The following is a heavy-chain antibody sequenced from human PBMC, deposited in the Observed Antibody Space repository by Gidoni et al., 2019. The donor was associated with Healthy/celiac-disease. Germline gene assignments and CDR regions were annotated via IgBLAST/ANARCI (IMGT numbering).Heavy chain of an antibody. CDR3: ARGGYCSSTSCYPGPPYYFDY. Sequence: EVQLVESGGGLVQPGGSLRLSCAASGFNVSSNYISWVRQAPGKGLEWVSVIYSGGSTYYADSVKGRFTISRDNSKNTLYLQMNSLRAEDTAVYYCARGGYCSSTSCYPGPPYYFDYWGQGTLVTVSS. D-gene: IGHD2-2*01. CDR1: GFNVSSNY. J-gene: IGHJ4*02. V-gene: IGHV3-66*01. CDR2: IYSGGST.